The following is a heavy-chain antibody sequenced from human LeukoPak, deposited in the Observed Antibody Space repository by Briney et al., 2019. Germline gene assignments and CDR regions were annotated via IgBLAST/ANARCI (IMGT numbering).Heavy chain of an antibody. CDR1: GFTFSSYA. V-gene: IGHV3-30*04. Sequence: GGSLRLSCAASGFTFSSYAMHWVRQAPGKGLEWVAVISYDGSNKYYADSVKGRFTISRDNSKNTLYLQMNSLRAEDTAVYYCARSPIGSYGHFDYWGQGTLVTVSS. D-gene: IGHD5-18*01. CDR2: ISYDGSNK. CDR3: ARSPIGSYGHFDY. J-gene: IGHJ4*02.